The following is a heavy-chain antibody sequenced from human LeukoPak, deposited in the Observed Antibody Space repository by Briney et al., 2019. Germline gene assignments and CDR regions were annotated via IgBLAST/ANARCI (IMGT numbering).Heavy chain of an antibody. CDR1: GGSISSSSYY. CDR3: AREQPRDLDAFDI. CDR2: IYYSGST. D-gene: IGHD6-13*01. J-gene: IGHJ3*02. V-gene: IGHV4-39*02. Sequence: SETLSLTCTVSGGSISSSSYYWGWIRQPPGKGLEWIGSIYYSGSTYDHPSLKSRVTISVDTSKNQFSLKLSSVTAADTAVYYCAREQPRDLDAFDIWGQGTMVTVSS.